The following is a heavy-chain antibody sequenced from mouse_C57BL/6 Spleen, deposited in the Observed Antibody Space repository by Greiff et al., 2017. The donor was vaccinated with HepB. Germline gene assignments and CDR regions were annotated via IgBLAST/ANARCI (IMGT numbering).Heavy chain of an antibody. Sequence: QVQLQQPGAELVKPGASVKLSCKASGYTFTSYWMHWVKQRPGQGLEWIGMIHPNSGSTNYNEKFKSKATLTVDNSSSTAYMQLSSLTSEDSAVYYCARGTFYGSSYYYAMDYWGQGTSVTVSS. CDR1: GYTFTSYW. V-gene: IGHV1-64*01. J-gene: IGHJ4*01. D-gene: IGHD1-1*01. CDR2: IHPNSGST. CDR3: ARGTFYGSSYYYAMDY.